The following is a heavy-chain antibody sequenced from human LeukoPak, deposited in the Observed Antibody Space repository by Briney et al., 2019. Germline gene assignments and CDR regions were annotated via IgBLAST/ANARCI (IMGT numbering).Heavy chain of an antibody. D-gene: IGHD3-22*01. Sequence: PGESLKISCKGSGYSFTSYWIGWVRQMPGKGLERMGIIYPGDSDTRYSPSFQGQVTISPDKSISTAYLQWSSLKASDTAMYYCARLGLGGYDSSGYYLGYWGQGTLVTVSS. CDR1: GYSFTSYW. CDR3: ARLGLGGYDSSGYYLGY. J-gene: IGHJ4*02. V-gene: IGHV5-51*01. CDR2: IYPGDSDT.